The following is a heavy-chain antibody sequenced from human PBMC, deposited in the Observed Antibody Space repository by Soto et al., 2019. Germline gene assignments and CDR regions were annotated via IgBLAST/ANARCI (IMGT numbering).Heavy chain of an antibody. CDR1: GYTFTSYA. CDR2: INAGNGNT. J-gene: IGHJ3*02. CDR3: ARDSPPYHYDYIWGSYQSFDI. D-gene: IGHD3-16*02. Sequence: ASVKVCCKASGYTFTSYAMHWVRQAPGRRLEWMGWINAGNGNTKYSQKFQGRVTITRDTSASTAYMELSSLRSEDTAVYYCARDSPPYHYDYIWGSYQSFDIWGQGTMVTVSS. V-gene: IGHV1-3*01.